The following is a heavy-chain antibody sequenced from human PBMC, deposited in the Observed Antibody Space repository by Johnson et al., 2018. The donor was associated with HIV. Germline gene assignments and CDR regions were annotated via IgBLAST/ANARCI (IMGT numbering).Heavy chain of an antibody. V-gene: IGHV3-72*01. CDR2: TRNKAHSYTT. CDR1: GFTFSSYA. J-gene: IGHJ3*02. CDR3: ARDREASASGDAFDI. D-gene: IGHD1-26*01. Sequence: VQLVESGGGVVQPGRPLRLSCAASGFTFSSYAMHWVRQAPGKGLEWVGRTRNKAHSYTTEYAASVKGRFTISRDDSKNSLYLQMNNLGAKDTAVYYCARDREASASGDAFDIWGQGTMVTVSS.